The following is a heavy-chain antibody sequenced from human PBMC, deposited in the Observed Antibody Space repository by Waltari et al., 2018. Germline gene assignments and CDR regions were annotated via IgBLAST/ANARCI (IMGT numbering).Heavy chain of an antibody. D-gene: IGHD4-17*01. CDR3: ARDSPHYGGNGSYFDY. Sequence: QVQLVESGGGVVQPGRSLRLSCAASGFTFSSYAMHWVRQAPGKGLEWVAVISYDGSNKYYADSVKGRFTISRDNSKNTLYLQMNSLRAEDTAVHYCARDSPHYGGNGSYFDYWGQGTLVTVSS. CDR2: ISYDGSNK. V-gene: IGHV3-30*01. J-gene: IGHJ4*02. CDR1: GFTFSSYA.